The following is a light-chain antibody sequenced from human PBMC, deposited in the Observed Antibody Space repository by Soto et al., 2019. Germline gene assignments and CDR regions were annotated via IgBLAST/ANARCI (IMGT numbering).Light chain of an antibody. J-gene: IGKJ4*01. CDR1: QSVSSY. V-gene: IGKV3-20*01. CDR3: QQYGSSPLS. CDR2: GAS. Sequence: EIVLTQSPATLSLSPGERATLSCRASQSVSSYLAWYQQRPGQAPRLLSYGASTRATGIPDRFSGSGSGTDFTLTIRRLEPEDFAVYYCQQYGSSPLSFGGGTTVDSK.